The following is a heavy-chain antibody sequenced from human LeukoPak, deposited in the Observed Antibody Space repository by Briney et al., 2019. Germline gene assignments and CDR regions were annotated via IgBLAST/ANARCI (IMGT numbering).Heavy chain of an antibody. V-gene: IGHV1-69*05. J-gene: IGHJ6*03. Sequence: SVKVSCKASGGTFSSYAISWVRQAPGQGLEWMGGIIPIFGTANYAQKFQGRVTITTDESTSTAYMELSSLRSEDTAVYYCASSKGDYYYYLDVWGKGTTVTVSS. CDR1: GGTFSSYA. D-gene: IGHD2-2*01. CDR3: ASSKGDYYYYLDV. CDR2: IIPIFGTA.